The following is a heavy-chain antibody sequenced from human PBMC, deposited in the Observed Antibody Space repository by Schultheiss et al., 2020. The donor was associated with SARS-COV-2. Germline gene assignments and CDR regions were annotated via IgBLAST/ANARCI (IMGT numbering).Heavy chain of an antibody. CDR1: GFTFSSYE. CDR3: ARNAGGGYCSSTSCYYYYYMDV. V-gene: IGHV3-48*03. D-gene: IGHD2-2*01. Sequence: GGSLRLSCAASGFTFSSYEMNWVRQAPGKGLEWVSYISSSGSTIYYADSVKGRFTISRDNAKNSLYLQMNSLRAEDTAVYYCARNAGGGYCSSTSCYYYYYMDVWGKGTTVTVSS. CDR2: ISSSGSTI. J-gene: IGHJ6*03.